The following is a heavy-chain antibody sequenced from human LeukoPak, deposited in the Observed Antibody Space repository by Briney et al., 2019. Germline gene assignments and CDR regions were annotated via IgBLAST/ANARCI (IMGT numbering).Heavy chain of an antibody. CDR2: INHSGST. D-gene: IGHD5-12*01. CDR1: GGSFSGYY. J-gene: IGHJ6*03. Sequence: SETLSLTCAVYGGSFSGYYWSWIRQPPGKGLEWIGEINHSGSTNYNPSLKSRFTVSVDTSKNQFSLKLNSVTAADTAVYYCAGYSGYDSSYYYYMDVWGKGTTVTVSS. CDR3: AGYSGYDSSYYYYMDV. V-gene: IGHV4-34*01.